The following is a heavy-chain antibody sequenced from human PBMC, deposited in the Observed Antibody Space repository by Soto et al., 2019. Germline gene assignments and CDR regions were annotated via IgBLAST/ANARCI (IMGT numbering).Heavy chain of an antibody. CDR2: IYWDDDK. CDR3: AQVLVVVANHVMDV. J-gene: IGHJ6*02. Sequence: SGPTLVNPTQTLTLTCTFSGFSLSTSGVGVGWIRQPPGKALEWLALIYWDDDKRYSPSLTSRLTITKDTSKNQVVLTMTNMDPVDTATYFCAQVLVVVANHVMDVWVQGTTVTVSS. V-gene: IGHV2-5*02. D-gene: IGHD2-15*01. CDR1: GFSLSTSGVG.